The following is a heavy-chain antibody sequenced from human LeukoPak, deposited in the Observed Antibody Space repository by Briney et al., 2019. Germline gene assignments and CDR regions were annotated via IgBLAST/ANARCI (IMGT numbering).Heavy chain of an antibody. Sequence: SVKVSCKASGGTFISYATSWVRQAPGQGLEWMGGIIPIFGTANYAQKFQGRVTITTDESTSTAYMELSSLRSEDTAVYYCARAKITGTTVFYMDVWGKGTTVTVSS. J-gene: IGHJ6*03. D-gene: IGHD1-7*01. CDR2: IIPIFGTA. V-gene: IGHV1-69*05. CDR3: ARAKITGTTVFYMDV. CDR1: GGTFISYA.